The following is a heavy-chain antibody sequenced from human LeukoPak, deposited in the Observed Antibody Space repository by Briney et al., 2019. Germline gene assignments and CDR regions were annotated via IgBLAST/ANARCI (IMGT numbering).Heavy chain of an antibody. CDR2: IYYSGST. CDR1: GGSISSYY. CDR3: ARERCSGGSCYSADALDI. J-gene: IGHJ3*02. Sequence: PSETLSLTCTVSGGSISSYYWSWIRQPPGKGLEWIGYIYYSGSTNYNPSLKSRVTISVDTSKNQFSLKLSSVTAADTAVYYCARERCSGGSCYSADALDIWGQGTMVTVSS. V-gene: IGHV4-59*01. D-gene: IGHD2-15*01.